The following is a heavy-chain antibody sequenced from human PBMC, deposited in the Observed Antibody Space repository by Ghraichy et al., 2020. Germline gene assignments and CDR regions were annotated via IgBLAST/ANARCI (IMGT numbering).Heavy chain of an antibody. V-gene: IGHV1-46*03. CDR3: ARDRVMAQRWLQFGRNDAFDI. D-gene: IGHD5-24*01. Sequence: ASVKVSCKASGYTFTSYYMHWVQQAPGQGLEWMGIINPSGGSTSYAQKFQGRVTMTRDTSTSTVYMELSSLRSEDTAVYYCARDRVMAQRWLQFGRNDAFDIWGQGTMVTVSS. J-gene: IGHJ3*02. CDR1: GYTFTSYY. CDR2: INPSGGST.